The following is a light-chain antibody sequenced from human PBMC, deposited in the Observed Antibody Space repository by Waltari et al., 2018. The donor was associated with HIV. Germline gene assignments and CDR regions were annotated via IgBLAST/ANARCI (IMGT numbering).Light chain of an antibody. Sequence: QSVLTQPPSASGTPGQRVTISCSASSSNIGSNYVYWYQQLPGSTPKHLIYTNKKPPTWVTDRFSGSKSGNSASLAMSGLRSSDEADYYCAAWDERLIGWVFVGGTKLTVL. CDR2: TNK. V-gene: IGLV1-47*01. J-gene: IGLJ3*02. CDR3: AAWDERLIGWV. CDR1: SSNIGSNY.